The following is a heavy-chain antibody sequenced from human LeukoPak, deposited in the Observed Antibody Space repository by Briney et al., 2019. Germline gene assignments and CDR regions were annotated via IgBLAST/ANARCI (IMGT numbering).Heavy chain of an antibody. CDR1: GGSISSSSYY. CDR2: IYYSGST. Sequence: SETLSLTCTVSGGSISSSSYYWGWIRQPPGTGLEWIGSIYYSGSTYYNPSLKSRVTISVDTSKNQFSLKLSSVTAADTAVYYCARLRSRGYYGSGSYSDYWGQGTLVTVSS. CDR3: ARLRSRGYYGSGSYSDY. V-gene: IGHV4-39*01. J-gene: IGHJ4*02. D-gene: IGHD3-10*01.